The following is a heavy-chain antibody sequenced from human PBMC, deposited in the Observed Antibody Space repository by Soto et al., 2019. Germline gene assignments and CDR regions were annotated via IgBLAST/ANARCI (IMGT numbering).Heavy chain of an antibody. CDR1: GGSVSSGDYY. CDR2: IYYSGNT. J-gene: IGHJ5*02. CDR3: ARIPVDTSMIYWLDP. Sequence: SETLSLTCTVSGGSVSSGDYYWSWIRQPPGKGLEWIGYIYYSGNTNYNHSLKSRVIISVDTSKNLFSLKLTSVTAADTAVYYCARIPVDTSMIYWLDPWGQGTLVTVPQ. D-gene: IGHD5-18*01. V-gene: IGHV4-61*08.